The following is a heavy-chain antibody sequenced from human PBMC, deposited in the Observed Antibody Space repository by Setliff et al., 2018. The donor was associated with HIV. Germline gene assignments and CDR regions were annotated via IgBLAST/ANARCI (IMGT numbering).Heavy chain of an antibody. Sequence: KSSETLSLTCTVSGGSISTYYWTWIRQPPGKGLEWIGYIHSSGSTIYNPSLKSRITISLDTSKEQFSLELSSATAADTAVYYCASEKVAWTVSDSFFEFWGQGVPVTVSS. D-gene: IGHD2-15*01. CDR3: ASEKVAWTVSDSFFEF. J-gene: IGHJ4*02. V-gene: IGHV4-4*09. CDR1: GGSISTYY. CDR2: IHSSGST.